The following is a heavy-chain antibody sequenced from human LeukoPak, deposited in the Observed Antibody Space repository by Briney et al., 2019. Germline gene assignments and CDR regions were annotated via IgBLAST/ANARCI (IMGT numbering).Heavy chain of an antibody. CDR2: ISVYNDAK. CDR1: GYTFTRYG. CDR3: AGRTLDSGGYVFGHPTEPFYFDF. V-gene: IGHV1-18*01. J-gene: IGHJ4*02. D-gene: IGHD3-22*01. Sequence: SVKLSCKASGYTFTRYGINWELQAPGQGLGCVGWISVYNDAKNYAKKLQGRLSLNTEPSTNTAYMERRRLGSDDTAIYYCAGRTLDSGGYVFGHPTEPFYFDFWGQGTLVTVSS.